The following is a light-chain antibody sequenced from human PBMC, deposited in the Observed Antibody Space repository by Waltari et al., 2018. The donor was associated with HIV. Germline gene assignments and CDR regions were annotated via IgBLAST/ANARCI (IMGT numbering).Light chain of an antibody. V-gene: IGKV3-11*01. CDR3: QQRAISPGT. CDR2: HAS. Sequence: DIVLTHSPATLSLSPGERATLSCRASQSIATYLAWYQHKPGQPPRLLMSHASTRATGIPARFSGSGSGTDFTLTISSLEPEDFAIYYCQQRAISPGTFGHGTRLDIK. CDR1: QSIATY. J-gene: IGKJ5*01.